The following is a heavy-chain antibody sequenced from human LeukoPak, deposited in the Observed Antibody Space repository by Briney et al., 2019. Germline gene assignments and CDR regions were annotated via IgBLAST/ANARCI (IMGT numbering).Heavy chain of an antibody. J-gene: IGHJ4*01. CDR1: GYTFTGYY. CDR2: INPNSGGT. Sequence: ASVKVSCKASGYTFTGYYMHWVRQAPGQGLEWMGWINPNSGGTNYAQKFQGRVTMTRDTSISTAYMELSRLRSDDTAVYYCARDRYCSSTSCSYFDYWGHGTLVTVSS. D-gene: IGHD2-2*01. V-gene: IGHV1-2*02. CDR3: ARDRYCSSTSCSYFDY.